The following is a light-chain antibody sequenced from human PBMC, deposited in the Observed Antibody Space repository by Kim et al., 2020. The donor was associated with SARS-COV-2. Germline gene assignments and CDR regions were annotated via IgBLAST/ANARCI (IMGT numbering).Light chain of an antibody. CDR1: QSVSSN. J-gene: IGKJ1*01. Sequence: SPRERATLSCRASQSVSSNLAWYQQKPGQAPRLLIYGASSRATDIPARFSGSGSGTEFTLTISSLQSEDFAVYYCQQYNDWLTWTFGQGTKVDIK. CDR3: QQYNDWLTWT. V-gene: IGKV3-15*01. CDR2: GAS.